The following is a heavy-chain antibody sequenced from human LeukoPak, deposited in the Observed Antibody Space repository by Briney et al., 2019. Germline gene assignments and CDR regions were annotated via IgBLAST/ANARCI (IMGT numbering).Heavy chain of an antibody. Sequence: SETLSLTCTVSGGSISSSSYYWGWIRQPPGKGLEWIGSIYYSGSTYYNPSLKSRVAISVDTSKNQFSLKLSSVTAADTAVYYCARTRSYYDSSGYYLPGSRWFDPWGQGTLVTVSS. J-gene: IGHJ5*02. V-gene: IGHV4-39*07. D-gene: IGHD3-22*01. CDR2: IYYSGST. CDR3: ARTRSYYDSSGYYLPGSRWFDP. CDR1: GGSISSSSYY.